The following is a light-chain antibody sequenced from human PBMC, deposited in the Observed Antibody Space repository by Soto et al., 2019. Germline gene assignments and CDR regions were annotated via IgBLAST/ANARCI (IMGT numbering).Light chain of an antibody. V-gene: IGLV1-40*01. CDR1: SSNIGAGYD. J-gene: IGLJ1*01. CDR3: QSYDSSFYV. CDR2: GNS. Sequence: QSVLTQPPSVSGAPGPRVTISCTGSSSNIGAGYDVHWYQQLPGTAPKLLIYGNSNRPSGVPDRFSGSKSGTSASLAITGLQAEDEADYYCQSYDSSFYVFGTGTKLTVL.